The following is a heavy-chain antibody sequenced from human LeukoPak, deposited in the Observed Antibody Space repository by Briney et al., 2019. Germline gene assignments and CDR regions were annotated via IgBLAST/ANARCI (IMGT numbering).Heavy chain of an antibody. D-gene: IGHD3-3*01. J-gene: IGHJ4*02. V-gene: IGHV3-11*01. CDR1: GFTFSDYY. CDR2: ISSSGSNI. Sequence: GGSLRLSCAASGFTFSDYYMSWIRQAPGKGPEWVSYISSSGSNIYYADSVKGRFTISRDNAKNSLYLQMNSLRAEDTAVYYCAGIRFNTYYFDYWCQGTLVTVSS. CDR3: AGIRFNTYYFDY.